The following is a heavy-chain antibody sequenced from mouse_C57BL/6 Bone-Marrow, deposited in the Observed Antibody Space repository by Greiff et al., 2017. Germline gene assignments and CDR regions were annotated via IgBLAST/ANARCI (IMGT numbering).Heavy chain of an antibody. D-gene: IGHD2-3*01. CDR3: ARFSIYDGYLWFAY. V-gene: IGHV1-69*01. Sequence: QVQLQQPGAELVMPGASVKLSCKASGYTFTSYWMHWVKQRPGQGLEWIGEIDPSDSYTNYNQKFKGKSTLTVDKSSSTAYMQLSSLTSEDSAVYDCARFSIYDGYLWFAYWGQGTLVTVSA. CDR1: GYTFTSYW. J-gene: IGHJ3*01. CDR2: IDPSDSYT.